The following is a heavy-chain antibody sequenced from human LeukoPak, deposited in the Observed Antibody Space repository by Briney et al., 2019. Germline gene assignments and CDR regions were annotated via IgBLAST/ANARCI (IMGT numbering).Heavy chain of an antibody. Sequence: ASVKVSCKASGYTFTGYYMHWVRQAPGQGLEWMGWINPNSGGTNYAQKFQGRVTMTRDTSISTAYMELSRLRSDDTAVYYCARDRVLGSSTSCYSWGQGTLVAVSS. V-gene: IGHV1-2*02. CDR3: ARDRVLGSSTSCYS. D-gene: IGHD2-2*01. J-gene: IGHJ5*02. CDR2: INPNSGGT. CDR1: GYTFTGYY.